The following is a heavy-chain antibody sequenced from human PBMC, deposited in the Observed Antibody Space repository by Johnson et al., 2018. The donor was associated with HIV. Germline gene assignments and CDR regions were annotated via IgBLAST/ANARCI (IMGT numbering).Heavy chain of an antibody. CDR2: ISYGGGKK. CDR3: ARGRKDIEAADGLDNDAFDM. Sequence: QVQLVESGGGLIQPGGSLRLSCAASGFTLSHYGMHWVRQAPGKGPEWVALISYGGGKKYYGDSVEGRFTISKDISKNTLYLQMDSLRPEDTAVYYCARGRKDIEAADGLDNDAFDMWGQGTLVTVSS. D-gene: IGHD5-12*01. V-gene: IGHV3-30*03. J-gene: IGHJ3*02. CDR1: GFTLSHYG.